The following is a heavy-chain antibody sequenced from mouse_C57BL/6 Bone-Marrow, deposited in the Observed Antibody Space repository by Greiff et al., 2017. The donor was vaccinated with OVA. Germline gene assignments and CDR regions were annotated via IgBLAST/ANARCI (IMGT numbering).Heavy chain of an antibody. V-gene: IGHV1-54*01. J-gene: IGHJ2*01. CDR3: ARAREVYFDY. D-gene: IGHD3-1*01. CDR1: GYAFTNYL. Sequence: QVQLQQPGAELVRPGTSVKVSCKASGYAFTNYLIEWVKQRPGQGLEWIGVINPGSGGTNYNEKFKGKATLTVAKSSSTAYMQLSSLTSEDSAVYFCARAREVYFDYWGKGTTLTVSS. CDR2: INPGSGGT.